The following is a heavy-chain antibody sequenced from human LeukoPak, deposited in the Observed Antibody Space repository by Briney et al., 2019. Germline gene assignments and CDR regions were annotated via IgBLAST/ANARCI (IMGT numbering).Heavy chain of an antibody. V-gene: IGHV3-53*01. Sequence: GGSLRLSCAASGFTVRSNYMSWVRQAPGKGLEWVSIIYSGADTYYADSLKGRFTISRDNAKNSLYLQMDSLRAEDTAVYYCARYNSGWNDYWGQGTLVTVSS. CDR1: GFTVRSNY. CDR3: ARYNSGWNDY. J-gene: IGHJ4*02. CDR2: IYSGADT. D-gene: IGHD6-19*01.